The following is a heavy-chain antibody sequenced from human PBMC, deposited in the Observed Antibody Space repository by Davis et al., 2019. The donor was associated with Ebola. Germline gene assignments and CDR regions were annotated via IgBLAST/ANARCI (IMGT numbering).Heavy chain of an antibody. J-gene: IGHJ4*02. CDR2: ISYDGSNK. V-gene: IGHV3-30*04. Sequence: PGGSLRLSCAASGFTFSSYAMHWVRQAPGKGLEWVAVISYDGSNKYYADSVKGRFTISRDNSKNTLYLQMNSLRAEDTAVYYCARAPWYSSGWSFDYWGQGTLVTVSS. CDR1: GFTFSSYA. CDR3: ARAPWYSSGWSFDY. D-gene: IGHD6-19*01.